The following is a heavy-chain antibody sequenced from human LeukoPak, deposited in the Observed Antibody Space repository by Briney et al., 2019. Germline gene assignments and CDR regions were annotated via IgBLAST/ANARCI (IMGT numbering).Heavy chain of an antibody. CDR2: ISYDGSNK. Sequence: GGSLRLSCAASGFTFSSYAVHWVRQAPGKGLEWVAVISYDGSNKYYADSVKGRFTISRDNSKNTLYLQMNSLRAEDTAVYYCTSAPRTYWGQGTLVTVSS. CDR1: GFTFSSYA. J-gene: IGHJ4*02. CDR3: TSAPRTY. V-gene: IGHV3-30-3*01.